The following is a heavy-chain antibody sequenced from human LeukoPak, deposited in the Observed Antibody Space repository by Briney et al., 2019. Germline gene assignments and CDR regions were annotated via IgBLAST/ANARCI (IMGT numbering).Heavy chain of an antibody. CDR1: GGSISSGGYY. CDR3: ARETSHCSSTSCYTYYYYYMDV. J-gene: IGHJ6*03. V-gene: IGHV4-30-2*01. CDR2: IYHSGST. D-gene: IGHD2-2*02. Sequence: SETLSLTCTVSGGSISSGGYYWSWIRQPPGKGLEWIGYIYHSGSTYYNPSLKSRVTISVDRSKNQFSLKLSSVTAADTAVYYCARETSHCSSTSCYTYYYYYMDVWGKGTTVTVSS.